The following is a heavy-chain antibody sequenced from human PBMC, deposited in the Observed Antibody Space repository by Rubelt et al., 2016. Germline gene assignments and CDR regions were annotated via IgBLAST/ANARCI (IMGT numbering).Heavy chain of an antibody. J-gene: IGHJ4*02. CDR2: ISRSSSYI. CDR1: GFTFSSYS. V-gene: IGHV3-21*01. Sequence: EVQVVESGGGLVQAGGSLRLSCAASGFTFSSYSMNWVRQAPGKGLEWGSSISRSSSYIYYATSLKGRFTICRDNAKNELDLQMNSLGAEDTAVYYCVVAARDYWGQGTLVPVSS. CDR3: VVAARDY.